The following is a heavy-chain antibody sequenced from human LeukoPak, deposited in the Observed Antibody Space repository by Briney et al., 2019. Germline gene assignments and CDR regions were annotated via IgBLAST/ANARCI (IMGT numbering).Heavy chain of an antibody. CDR3: ARDVWYDSRVRTFDY. CDR1: GFTFSSYG. J-gene: IGHJ4*02. Sequence: GGSLRLSCAASGFTFSSYGMHWVRQAPGKGLEWVAVIWYDGSNKYYADSAKGRFTIPRDNSKNTLYLQMNSLRAEDTAVYYCARDVWYDSRVRTFDYWGQGTLVTVSS. V-gene: IGHV3-33*01. CDR2: IWYDGSNK. D-gene: IGHD3-22*01.